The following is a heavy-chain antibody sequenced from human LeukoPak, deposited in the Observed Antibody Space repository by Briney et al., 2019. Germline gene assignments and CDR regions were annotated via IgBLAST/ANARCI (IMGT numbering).Heavy chain of an antibody. J-gene: IGHJ1*01. V-gene: IGHV3-15*01. CDR1: GCTFSNAW. CDR3: ATDQFINYDSSGYYYKTEYFQH. CDR2: IKGKTDGGTT. D-gene: IGHD3-22*01. Sequence: GGSLRLSCAASGCTFSNAWMSWVRQAPGKGLEWVGRIKGKTDGGTTDYAAPVKGRFTISRDDSKNTLYLQMNSLKTEDTAVYYCATDQFINYDSSGYYYKTEYFQHWGQGTLVTVSS.